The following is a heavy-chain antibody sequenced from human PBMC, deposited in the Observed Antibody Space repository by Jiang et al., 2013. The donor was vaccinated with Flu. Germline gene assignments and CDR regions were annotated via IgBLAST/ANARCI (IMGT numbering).Heavy chain of an antibody. Sequence: SGPGLVKPSETLSLTCTVSGYSISSGYYWGWIRQPPGKGLEWIGSIYHSGSTYYNPSLRSRLTISVDTSKNQISLKLSSVTAADMAVYYCARLPGTWGQGTLVTVSS. V-gene: IGHV4-38-2*02. CDR2: IYHSGST. CDR3: ARLPGT. CDR1: GYSISSGYY. D-gene: IGHD6-13*01. J-gene: IGHJ4*02.